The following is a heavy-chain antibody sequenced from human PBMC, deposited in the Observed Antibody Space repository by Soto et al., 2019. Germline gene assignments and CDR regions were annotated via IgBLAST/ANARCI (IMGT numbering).Heavy chain of an antibody. D-gene: IGHD6-19*01. CDR2: MYRDGNT. J-gene: IGHJ1*01. CDR1: GFSVSSNY. CDR3: ALQTSGWRDH. Sequence: EVELVESGGGLVQPGGSLRLSCSASGFSVSSNYMSWVRQAPGKGLECIAVMYRDGNTFYADSVKGRFAISRDNSKNTLSLLMKSLRAEDTAVYYCALQTSGWRDHWGLGTLVAVSS. V-gene: IGHV3-66*04.